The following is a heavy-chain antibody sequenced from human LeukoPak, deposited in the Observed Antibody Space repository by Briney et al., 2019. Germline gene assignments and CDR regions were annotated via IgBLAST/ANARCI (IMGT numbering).Heavy chain of an antibody. CDR3: ARGGGLGRLKWVVVPAAPFDY. Sequence: SETLSLTCAVYGGSFRGYYWSWIRQPPGKGLEWIGEINHSGSTNYNPSLKSRVTISVDTSKNQFSLKLSSVTAADTAVYYCARGGGLGRLKWVVVPAAPFDYWGQGTLVTVSS. V-gene: IGHV4-34*01. CDR1: GGSFRGYY. CDR2: INHSGST. J-gene: IGHJ4*02. D-gene: IGHD2-2*01.